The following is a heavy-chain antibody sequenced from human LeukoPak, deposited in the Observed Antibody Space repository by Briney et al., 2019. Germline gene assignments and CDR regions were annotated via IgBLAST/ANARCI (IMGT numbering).Heavy chain of an antibody. J-gene: IGHJ5*02. Sequence: ASVKVSCKASGYTFTSYDINWVRQAPGQGLEWMGWMNPNSGNTGYAQKFQGRVTMTRNTSISTAYMELSSLRSEDTAVYYCARDVGYCTNGVCRGSLDPWGQGTLVTVSS. CDR3: ARDVGYCTNGVCRGSLDP. CDR1: GYTFTSYD. D-gene: IGHD2-8*01. V-gene: IGHV1-8*01. CDR2: MNPNSGNT.